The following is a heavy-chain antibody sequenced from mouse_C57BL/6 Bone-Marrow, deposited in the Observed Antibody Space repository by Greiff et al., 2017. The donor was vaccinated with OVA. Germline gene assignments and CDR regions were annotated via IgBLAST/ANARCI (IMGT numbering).Heavy chain of an antibody. J-gene: IGHJ3*01. V-gene: IGHV3-6*01. CDR1: GYSITSGYY. D-gene: IGHD2-1*01. Sequence: EVKVEESGPGLVKPSQSLSLTCSVTGYSITSGYYWNWIRQFPGNKLEWMGYISYDGSNNYNPSLKNRISITRDPSKNQFFLKLNSVTTEDTATYYCAAGDYGNYEGFAYWGQGTLVTVSA. CDR2: ISYDGSN. CDR3: AAGDYGNYEGFAY.